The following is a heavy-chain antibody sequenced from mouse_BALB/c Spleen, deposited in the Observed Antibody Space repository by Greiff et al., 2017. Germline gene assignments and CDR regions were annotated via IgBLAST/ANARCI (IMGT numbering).Heavy chain of an antibody. CDR2: IYPGNSDT. CDR3: TRGGLSRDYFDY. Sequence: VQLQQSGTVLARPGASVKMSCKASGYTFTSYWMHWVKQRPGQGLEWIGAIYPGNSDTSYNQKFKGKAKLTAVTSTSTAYMELSSLTNEDSAVYYCTRGGLSRDYFDYWGQGTTLTVSS. V-gene: IGHV1-5*01. D-gene: IGHD1-1*02. CDR1: GYTFTSYW. J-gene: IGHJ2*01.